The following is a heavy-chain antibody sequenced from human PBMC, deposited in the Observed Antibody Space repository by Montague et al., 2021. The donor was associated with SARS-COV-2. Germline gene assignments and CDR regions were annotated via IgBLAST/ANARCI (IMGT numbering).Heavy chain of an antibody. D-gene: IGHD4-23*01. CDR3: ASTYGGNLGYYYYYMDV. V-gene: IGHV4-59*12. CDR1: DGSIRSYY. J-gene: IGHJ6*03. Sequence: SETLSLTCTVSDGSIRSYYWNWMRQTPGKGLEWIGYMHDSGTANYNPSLRSRVTLMVDASRSQFSLELSSVTAADTAVYYCASTYGGNLGYYYYYMDVWGKGTTVTVSS. CDR2: MHDSGTA.